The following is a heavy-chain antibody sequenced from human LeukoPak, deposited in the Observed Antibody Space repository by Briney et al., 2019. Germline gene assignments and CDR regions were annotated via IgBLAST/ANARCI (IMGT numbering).Heavy chain of an antibody. CDR2: SHESGST. Sequence: PSETLSLTCSVSSGSISSTNYYWSWIRQSPGKGLEWIGSSHESGSTYYNPSLKSRVTISVDASKNQFSLDLSSVTASDTAVYYCARRLNGDERGYDYAMDVWGQGTTVTVSS. J-gene: IGHJ6*02. CDR3: ARRLNGDERGYDYAMDV. CDR1: SGSISSTNYY. D-gene: IGHD3-10*01. V-gene: IGHV4-39*01.